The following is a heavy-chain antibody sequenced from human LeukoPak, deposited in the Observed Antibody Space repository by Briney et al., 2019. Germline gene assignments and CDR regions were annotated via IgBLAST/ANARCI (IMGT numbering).Heavy chain of an antibody. D-gene: IGHD4-23*01. V-gene: IGHV6-1*01. J-gene: IGHJ5*02. Sequence: SQTLSLTCAISGDSVSTNSATWDWIRQSPSRGLEWLGRTYYRSKWSNDYAVSVKSRITINPDTSKNQFSLQLNSVTPEDTAVYYCARDILDFGGSITWGQGTLVTVSS. CDR3: ARDILDFGGSIT. CDR1: GDSVSTNSAT. CDR2: TYYRSKWSN.